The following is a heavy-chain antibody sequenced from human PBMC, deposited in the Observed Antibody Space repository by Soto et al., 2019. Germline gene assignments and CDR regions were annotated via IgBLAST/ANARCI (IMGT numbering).Heavy chain of an antibody. CDR1: GFSLSNARMG. D-gene: IGHD1-26*01. J-gene: IGHJ4*02. Sequence: QVTLKESGPVLVKPTETLTLTCTVSGFSLSNARMGVSWIRQPPGKALEWLAHIFSNDEKSYSTSLKSRLTISKDTSKSQVVLTMTNMDPVATATYYCARIPLGYGSCPFDYWGQGTLVTVSS. CDR2: IFSNDEK. CDR3: ARIPLGYGSCPFDY. V-gene: IGHV2-26*01.